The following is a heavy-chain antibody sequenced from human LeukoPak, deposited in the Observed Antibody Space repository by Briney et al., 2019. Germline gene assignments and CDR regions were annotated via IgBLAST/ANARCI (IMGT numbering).Heavy chain of an antibody. Sequence: SETLSLTCTVYGGSFSGYYWSWIRQPPGKGLEWIGEINHSGSTNYNPSLKSRVTISLDTSKNQFSLKLSSVTAADTAMYYCARVSRGNSVGGDYWGQGTLVTVSS. CDR2: INHSGST. CDR1: GGSFSGYY. D-gene: IGHD4-23*01. V-gene: IGHV4-34*01. J-gene: IGHJ4*02. CDR3: ARVSRGNSVGGDY.